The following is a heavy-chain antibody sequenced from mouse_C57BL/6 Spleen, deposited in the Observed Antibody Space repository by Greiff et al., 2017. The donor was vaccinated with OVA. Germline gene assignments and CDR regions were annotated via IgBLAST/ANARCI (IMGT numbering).Heavy chain of an antibody. CDR3: ARGDYYDYDGFAY. Sequence: QVQLQQPGAELVKPGASVKMSCKASGYTFTSYWITWVKQRPGQGLEWIGDIYPGSGSTNYNEKLKSKATLTVDTSSSTAYMQLSSLTSQDSAVYYCARGDYYDYDGFAYWGQGTLVTVSA. CDR2: IYPGSGST. V-gene: IGHV1-55*01. CDR1: GYTFTSYW. J-gene: IGHJ3*01. D-gene: IGHD2-4*01.